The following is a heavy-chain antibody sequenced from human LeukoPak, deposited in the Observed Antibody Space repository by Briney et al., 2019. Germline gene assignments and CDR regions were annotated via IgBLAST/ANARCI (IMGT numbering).Heavy chain of an antibody. CDR2: IKQDGSEK. CDR1: GFTFSSYW. CDR3: ARALPGPYY. D-gene: IGHD2-15*01. J-gene: IGHJ4*02. V-gene: IGHV3-7*01. Sequence: PGGSLRLSCAASGFTFSSYWKSWVRQAPGKGLEWVANIKQDGSEKYYVDSVKGRFTISRDNAKNSLYLQMNSLRAEDTAVYYCARALPGPYYWGQGTLVTVSS.